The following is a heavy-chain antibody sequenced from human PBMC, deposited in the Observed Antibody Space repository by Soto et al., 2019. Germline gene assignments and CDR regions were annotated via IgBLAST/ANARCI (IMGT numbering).Heavy chain of an antibody. D-gene: IGHD6-13*01. Sequence: ETLSLTCTVSGGSISSSSYYWGWVRQPPGKGLEWIGSIYYSGSTYYNPSLKSRVTISVDNAKNSLSLQMNSLRAEVTAVYYCARDDYSSSWYRYFDYWGQGTLVTVSS. CDR3: ARDDYSSSWYRYFDY. CDR1: GGSISSSSYY. V-gene: IGHV4-39*02. CDR2: IYYSGST. J-gene: IGHJ4*02.